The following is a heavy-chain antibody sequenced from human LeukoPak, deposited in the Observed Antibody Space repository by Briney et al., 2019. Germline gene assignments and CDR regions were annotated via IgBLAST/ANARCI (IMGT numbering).Heavy chain of an antibody. CDR2: ISGSSGYT. V-gene: IGHV3-11*03. D-gene: IGHD6-13*01. CDR3: ARGVAAAGTRWFDP. J-gene: IGHJ5*02. Sequence: PGGSLRLSCAASGLTFSDYYMTWIRQAPGKRLEWVSYISGSSGYTNYADSVKGRFTISRDNARNSLYLQMNSLRAEDTAVYYCARGVAAAGTRWFDPWGQGTLVTVSS. CDR1: GLTFSDYY.